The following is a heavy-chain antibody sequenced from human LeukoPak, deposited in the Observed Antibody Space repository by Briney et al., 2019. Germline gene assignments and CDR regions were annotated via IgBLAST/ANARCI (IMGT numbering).Heavy chain of an antibody. Sequence: GASVKVSCKASGYTFTSYAMHWVRQAPGQRLEWMGWINAGNGNTKYSQEFQGRVTITRDTSASTVYMELSSLRSEDTAVYYCARVHWELHHNWFDPWGQGTLVTVSS. D-gene: IGHD1-26*01. CDR2: INAGNGNT. CDR3: ARVHWELHHNWFDP. V-gene: IGHV1-3*03. J-gene: IGHJ5*02. CDR1: GYTFTSYA.